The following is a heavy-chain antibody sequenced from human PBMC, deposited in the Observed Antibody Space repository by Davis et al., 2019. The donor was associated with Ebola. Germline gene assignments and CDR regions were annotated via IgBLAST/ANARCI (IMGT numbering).Heavy chain of an antibody. J-gene: IGHJ3*02. CDR3: VKDSSNIWFDI. CDR2: FGTGGDT. D-gene: IGHD2/OR15-2a*01. CDR1: GFPFRNYA. Sequence: GGSLRLSCAASGFPFRNYAMTWVRQAPEKGLEGVSTFGTGGDTYYADSVKGRFAISRDNSRGTLYLQMNSLRVEDSAIYYCVKDSSNIWFDIWGQGTLVTVSS. V-gene: IGHV3-23*01.